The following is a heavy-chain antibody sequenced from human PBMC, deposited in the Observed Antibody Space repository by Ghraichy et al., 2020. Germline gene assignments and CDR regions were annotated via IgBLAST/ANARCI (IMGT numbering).Heavy chain of an antibody. V-gene: IGHV3-30*03. CDR1: GFTFSSYG. CDR3: ARDGSGTTAYYYYGMDV. J-gene: IGHJ6*02. Sequence: GGSLRLSCAASGFTFSSYGIHWVRQAPGKGLEWLAVVSYDGSNKYYADSVKGRFTISRDNSKNTLYLQMNSLRAEDTAVYYCARDGSGTTAYYYYGMDVWGQGTTVTVSS. CDR2: VSYDGSNK. D-gene: IGHD1-7*01.